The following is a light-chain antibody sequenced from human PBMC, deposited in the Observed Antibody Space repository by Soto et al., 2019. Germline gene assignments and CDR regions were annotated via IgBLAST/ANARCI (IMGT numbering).Light chain of an antibody. J-gene: IGKJ4*01. Sequence: EIVLTQSPATLSLSPGERSTLSCRASQSISSNLAWFQQKPGQAPRLLIYDASTMATGFPARSSGSGSGTEFTLTISSLQSEDFAVYYCQQYNNWPLTFGGGTKVDI. CDR3: QQYNNWPLT. V-gene: IGKV3-15*01. CDR2: DAS. CDR1: QSISSN.